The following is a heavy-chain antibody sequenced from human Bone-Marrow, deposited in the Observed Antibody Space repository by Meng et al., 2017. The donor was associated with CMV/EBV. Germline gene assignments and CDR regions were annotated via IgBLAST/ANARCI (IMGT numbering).Heavy chain of an antibody. J-gene: IGHJ4*02. CDR3: AKVIVGATSGFDY. V-gene: IGHV3-23*03. CDR2: IYSGGSST. Sequence: GESLKISCAASGFTFTDYTMNWVRQAPGKGLEWVSVIYSGGSSTYYADSVKGRFTISRDNSKNTLYLQMNSLRAEDTAVYYCAKVIVGATSGFDYWGQGTLVTVSS. D-gene: IGHD1-26*01. CDR1: GFTFTDYT.